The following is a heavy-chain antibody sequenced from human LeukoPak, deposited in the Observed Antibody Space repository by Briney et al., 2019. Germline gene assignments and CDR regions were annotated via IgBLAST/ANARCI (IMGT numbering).Heavy chain of an antibody. CDR2: IRGGGSTI. V-gene: IGHV3-48*03. J-gene: IGHJ6*04. CDR1: GFTLSSYE. Sequence: PGGSLRLSCAASGFTLSSYEMNWVRQAPGRGLEWVSYIRGGGSTIYYADSVKGRFTISRDNAKNSLYLQMNSLRAEDTAVYYCAELGITMIGGVWGKGTTVTISS. CDR3: AELGITMIGGV. D-gene: IGHD3-10*02.